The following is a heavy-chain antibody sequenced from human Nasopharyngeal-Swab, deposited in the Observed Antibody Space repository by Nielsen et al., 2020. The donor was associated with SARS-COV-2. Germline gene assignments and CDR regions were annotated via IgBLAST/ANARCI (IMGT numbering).Heavy chain of an antibody. D-gene: IGHD3-22*01. CDR1: GYTLTELS. CDR3: ATRKGLIAGSSGYNY. CDR2: FDPEDGET. Sequence: ASVKVSCKVSGYTLTELSMHWVRQAPGKGLEWMGGFDPEDGETIYAQKFQGRVTMTEDASTDTAYMELSSLRSEDTAVYYCATRKGLIAGSSGYNYWGQGTLVTVSS. V-gene: IGHV1-24*01. J-gene: IGHJ4*02.